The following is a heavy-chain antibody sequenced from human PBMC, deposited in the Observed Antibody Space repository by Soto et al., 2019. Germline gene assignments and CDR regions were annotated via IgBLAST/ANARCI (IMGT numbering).Heavy chain of an antibody. Sequence: QVQLVQSGAEVKKSGASVKVSCKPSGYSFSDYVIQWVRQAPGQGLEWVAWINPKTAATNYAKKFQGRVSLTWDTSSSTAYMEVTRLRPDDTAVYYCARIKWGLNYYNGMDVWGQGTTVIGSS. J-gene: IGHJ6*02. CDR3: ARIKWGLNYYNGMDV. CDR1: GYSFSDYV. CDR2: INPKTAAT. D-gene: IGHD1-26*01. V-gene: IGHV1-2*02.